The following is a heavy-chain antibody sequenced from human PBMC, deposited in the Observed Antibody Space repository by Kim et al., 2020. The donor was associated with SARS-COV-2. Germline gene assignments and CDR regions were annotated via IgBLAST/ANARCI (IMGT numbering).Heavy chain of an antibody. D-gene: IGHD6-6*01. CDR3: AAVTWRVSARPDY. J-gene: IGHJ4*02. CDR1: GLTFNNYG. V-gene: IGHV3-48*03. Sequence: GGSLRLSCVASGLTFNNYGMNWVRQAPGKGLEWISYISNTGSTTYYADSVRGRFSISRDNTKNSVDLHLNTLRVEDTGLYYCAAVTWRVSARPDYWGQGT. CDR2: ISNTGSTT.